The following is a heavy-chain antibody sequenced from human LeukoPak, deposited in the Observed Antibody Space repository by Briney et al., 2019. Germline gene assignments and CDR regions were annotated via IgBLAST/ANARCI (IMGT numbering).Heavy chain of an antibody. D-gene: IGHD2-2*01. CDR3: AIRSIVVVPAAWFDP. CDR2: INHSGST. J-gene: IGHJ5*02. V-gene: IGHV4-34*01. Sequence: SETLTLTYAVHGGSFSGSWWNWLRQPPGKGLEWIGEINHSGSTNYNPSFKSGVTISGETSKNQFSLKQSSVTAADTAVYYCAIRSIVVVPAAWFDPWGEGTLVTVSS. CDR1: GGSFSGSW.